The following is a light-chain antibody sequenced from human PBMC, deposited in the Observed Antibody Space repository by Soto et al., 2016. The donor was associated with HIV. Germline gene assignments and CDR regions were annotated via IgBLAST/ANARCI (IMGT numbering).Light chain of an antibody. V-gene: IGLV3-21*03. Sequence: SYVLTQPPSVSVAPGKTARITCGGNIESKSVHWYRQKPGQAPVLVVHDDSDRPSGIPERFSGSNSGTTATLTITRVEGGDEADYYCQVWDSNSDEGVFGGGTELTVL. CDR1: IESKS. CDR2: DDS. J-gene: IGLJ3*02. CDR3: QVWDSNSDEGV.